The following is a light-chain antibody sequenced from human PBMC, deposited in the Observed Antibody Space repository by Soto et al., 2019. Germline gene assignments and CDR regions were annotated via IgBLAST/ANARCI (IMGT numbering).Light chain of an antibody. CDR2: DAS. CDR1: QSVTANY. Sequence: EVVLTQSPGTVSLSPGERTTLSCRASQSVTANYLAWYQHKPGQAPRLLMYDASSRATGIPDRFSGSGSGTDFTLIISRLEPEDVAMYYCRHDGRSVTWRVGQGTKVEIK. CDR3: RHDGRSVTWR. V-gene: IGKV3-20*01. J-gene: IGKJ1*01.